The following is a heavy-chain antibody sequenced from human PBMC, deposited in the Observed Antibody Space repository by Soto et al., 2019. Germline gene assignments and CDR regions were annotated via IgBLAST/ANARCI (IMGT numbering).Heavy chain of an antibody. CDR2: AHHSRRT. V-gene: IGHV4-4*02. CDR3: ARSEATALDY. Sequence: QVQLLESGPGLLKPSGTLSLTCTVSGDSMSSSNWWNWVRQPPGKGLEWIGEAHHSRRTNYNPSLKSQVTISVDRSQNHFSLQLTSVTAADTAVYYCARSEATALDYWGQGTLVTVSS. J-gene: IGHJ4*02. CDR1: GDSMSSSNW.